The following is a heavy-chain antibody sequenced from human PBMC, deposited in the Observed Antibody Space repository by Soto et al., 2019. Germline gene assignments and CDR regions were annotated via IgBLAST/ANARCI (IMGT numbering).Heavy chain of an antibody. J-gene: IGHJ5*02. CDR2: VYYIGRT. V-gene: IGHV4-61*01. D-gene: IGHD6-13*01. CDR3: AAGYSNSIFDP. Sequence: QVQLQESGPGLVNPSETLSLTCTFSGGSVSSGSFYWCWIRQPPGMGLEWIGFVYYIGRTNYNPTLQSRVAISVDASKKQFSLNLSSVAAADTAVYYCAAGYSNSIFDPWGQGTLVTVSS. CDR1: GGSVSSGSFY.